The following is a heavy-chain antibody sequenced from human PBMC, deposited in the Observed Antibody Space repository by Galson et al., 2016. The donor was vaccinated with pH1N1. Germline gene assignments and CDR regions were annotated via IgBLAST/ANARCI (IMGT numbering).Heavy chain of an antibody. V-gene: IGHV5-51*01. CDR3: ARQPNTMTTIDF. Sequence: QSGAEVKKPGESLKISCEASGYSFTSYWIGWVRQMPGKGLEWMGIIFPGDSDTRYSPSFQGQVTLSADKSINTAYLQWTSLKASDTAMYFCARQPNTMTTIDFWGQGTLVTVSS. D-gene: IGHD3-3*01. J-gene: IGHJ4*02. CDR2: IFPGDSDT. CDR1: GYSFTSYW.